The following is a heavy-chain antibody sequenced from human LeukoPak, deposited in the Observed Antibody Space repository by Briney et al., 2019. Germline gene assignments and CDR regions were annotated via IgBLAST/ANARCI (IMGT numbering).Heavy chain of an antibody. CDR2: ISSSGRTI. V-gene: IGHV3-48*03. CDR3: ARGTQLNAFDI. J-gene: IGHJ3*02. CDR1: GFTFSSYG. Sequence: GGSLRLSCAASGFTFSSYGMNWVRQAPGKGLEWVSYISSSGRTIYYADSVKGRFTISGDSAKNSLYLQMNSLRADDTAVYYCARGTQLNAFDIWGQGTMVTVSS. D-gene: IGHD6-13*01.